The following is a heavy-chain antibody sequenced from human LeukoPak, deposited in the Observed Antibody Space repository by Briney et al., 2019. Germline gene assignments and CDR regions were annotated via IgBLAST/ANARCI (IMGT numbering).Heavy chain of an antibody. CDR1: GFTFSSYG. D-gene: IGHD2-15*01. Sequence: GGSLRLSCAASGFTFSSYGMHWVRQAPGKGLEGVAFIRYDGSNKYYRDSVKGRFTISRDNSKNTLYLQMNSLRPEDTAVYSCAKASRSPVVTATPLDYWGQGTLVTVSS. V-gene: IGHV3-30*02. J-gene: IGHJ4*02. CDR2: IRYDGSNK. CDR3: AKASRSPVVTATPLDY.